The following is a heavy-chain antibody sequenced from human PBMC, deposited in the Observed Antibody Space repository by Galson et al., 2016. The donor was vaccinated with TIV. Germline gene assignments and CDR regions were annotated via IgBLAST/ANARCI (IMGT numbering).Heavy chain of an antibody. D-gene: IGHD2-2*01. V-gene: IGHV3-23*01. CDR3: ARGRGYCDTTSCYVDY. J-gene: IGHJ4*02. Sequence: SLRLSCAASGFTFSNFAVSWVRQAPGKGLEWVSAISAGGGRTNYADSVKGRFTISRDNAKNSLFLQMSSLRAEDTAVYYCARGRGYCDTTSCYVDYWGQGTLVTVSS. CDR2: ISAGGGRT. CDR1: GFTFSNFA.